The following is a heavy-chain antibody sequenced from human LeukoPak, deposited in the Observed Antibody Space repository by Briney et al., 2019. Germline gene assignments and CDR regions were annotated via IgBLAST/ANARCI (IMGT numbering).Heavy chain of an antibody. CDR2: ISSSSSYI. J-gene: IGHJ4*01. CDR3: ARAVVALDY. D-gene: IGHD5-12*01. CDR1: GFTFSSYS. V-gene: IGHV3-21*01. Sequence: GGPLRLSCAASGFTFSSYSMNWVRQAPGKGLEGVSSISSSSSYIYYADSVKGRFTISRDNAKNSLYLKMNSLRAENTAVDYCARAVVALDYWGQGTLVTVSS.